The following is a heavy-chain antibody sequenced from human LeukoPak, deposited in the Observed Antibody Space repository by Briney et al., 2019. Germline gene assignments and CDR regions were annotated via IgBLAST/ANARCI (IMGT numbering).Heavy chain of an antibody. CDR2: IYYSGST. J-gene: IGHJ4*02. Sequence: SETLSLTCTVSGGSISSYYWSWIRQPPGKGLEWIGYIYYSGSTYYNPSLRSRVTISVDTSKNQFSLKLSSVTAADTAVYYCARGILGQFDYWGQGTLVTVSS. CDR1: GGSISSYY. CDR3: ARGILGQFDY. V-gene: IGHV4-59*08. D-gene: IGHD7-27*01.